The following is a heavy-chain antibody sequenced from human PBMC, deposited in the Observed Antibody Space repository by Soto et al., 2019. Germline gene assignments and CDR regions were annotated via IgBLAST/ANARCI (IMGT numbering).Heavy chain of an antibody. Sequence: QVTLKESGPVLVKPTETLTLTCTVSGFSLSNARMGVSWIRQPPGKALEWLAHIFSNDEKSYSTSLKSRLTTSKDTSKGQVVLTMTNMDPVDTASYYCARMSIVVVVAANYYYGMDVWGQGTTVTVSS. CDR2: IFSNDEK. V-gene: IGHV2-26*01. CDR1: GFSLSNARMG. J-gene: IGHJ6*02. D-gene: IGHD2-15*01. CDR3: ARMSIVVVVAANYYYGMDV.